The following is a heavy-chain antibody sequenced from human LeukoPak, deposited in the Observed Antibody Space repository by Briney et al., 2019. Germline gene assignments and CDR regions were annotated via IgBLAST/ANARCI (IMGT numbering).Heavy chain of an antibody. Sequence: GGSLRLSCAAFGFTFSDYYMSWIRQAPGKGLEWISYISSSGNSISYADSVKGRFTISRDNAKNSLYLQMNSLRAEDTAVYYCARADDSSSGYFDYWGQGTLVTVSS. V-gene: IGHV3-11*04. CDR1: GFTFSDYY. CDR3: ARADDSSSGYFDY. D-gene: IGHD6-6*01. CDR2: ISSSGNSI. J-gene: IGHJ4*02.